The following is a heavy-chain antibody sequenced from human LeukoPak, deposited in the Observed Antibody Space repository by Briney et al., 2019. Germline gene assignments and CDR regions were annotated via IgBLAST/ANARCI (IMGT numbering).Heavy chain of an antibody. V-gene: IGHV4-61*01. CDR1: GASVSDGNYY. J-gene: IGHJ4*02. CDR2: MFYSEST. D-gene: IGHD5-18*01. Sequence: SETLSLTCSVSGASVSDGNYYWSWIRHPPGKGLEWIGYMFYSESTKYNPSLKSRVTISVDKSKNQFSLHMSSVTAADTAVYYCASTSNSALALPYFDHWGQGSLVTVSS. CDR3: ASTSNSALALPYFDH.